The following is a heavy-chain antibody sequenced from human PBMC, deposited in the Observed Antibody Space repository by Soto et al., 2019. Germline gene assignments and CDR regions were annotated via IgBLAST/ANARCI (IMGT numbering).Heavy chain of an antibody. CDR3: ANRGYSYGFVIY. V-gene: IGHV1-69*02. CDR1: GGTFSSYT. CDR2: IIPMLGIA. Sequence: QVQLVQSGAEVKKPGSSVKVSCKASGGTFSSYTFSWVRQAPGQGLEWMGRIIPMLGIANYAQKFQGRVTITADKSTSTAYMALSSLRSDDTAVYYCANRGYSYGFVIYWGQGTLGTVSA. J-gene: IGHJ1*01. D-gene: IGHD5-18*01.